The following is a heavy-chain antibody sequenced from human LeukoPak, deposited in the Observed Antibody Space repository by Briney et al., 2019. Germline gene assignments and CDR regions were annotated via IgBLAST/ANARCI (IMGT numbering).Heavy chain of an antibody. CDR2: ISYDGSNK. Sequence: GGSLRLSCAASGFTFSSYAMHWVRQAPGKGLEWVAVISYDGSNKYYADSVKGRFTISRDNSKNTLYLQMNSLRAEDTAVYYCARETTYYYDSRGYFDYWGQGTLVTVSS. D-gene: IGHD3-22*01. J-gene: IGHJ4*02. V-gene: IGHV3-30-3*01. CDR3: ARETTYYYDSRGYFDY. CDR1: GFTFSSYA.